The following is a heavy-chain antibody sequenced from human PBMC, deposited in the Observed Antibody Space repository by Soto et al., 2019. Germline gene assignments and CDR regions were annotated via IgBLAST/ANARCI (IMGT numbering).Heavy chain of an antibody. CDR2: IYWNDDK. CDR1: GFSLSTSGVG. CDR3: ANRRSGYSSSWYLGGYFDY. Sequence: SGPTLVNPTQTLTLTCTFSGFSLSTSGVGVGWIRQPPGKALEWLALIYWNDDKRYSPSLKSRLTITKDTSKNQVVLTMTNMDPVDTATYYCANRRSGYSSSWYLGGYFDYWGQGTLVTVSS. J-gene: IGHJ4*02. D-gene: IGHD6-13*01. V-gene: IGHV2-5*01.